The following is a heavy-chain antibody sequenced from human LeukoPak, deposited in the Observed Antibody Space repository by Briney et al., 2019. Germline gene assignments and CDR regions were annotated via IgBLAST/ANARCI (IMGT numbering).Heavy chain of an antibody. D-gene: IGHD3-9*01. CDR2: IYYSGST. CDR3: ARQSQDILTGYPRGYFDY. CDR1: GGSISRSNYF. Sequence: SETLSLTCTVSGGSISRSNYFWGWIRQPPGKGREWIGSIYYSGSTYYNPSLKSRVTMSVDTSKNQFSLKLTSVTAADTAVYYCARQSQDILTGYPRGYFDYWGQGTLVTVSS. J-gene: IGHJ4*02. V-gene: IGHV4-39*01.